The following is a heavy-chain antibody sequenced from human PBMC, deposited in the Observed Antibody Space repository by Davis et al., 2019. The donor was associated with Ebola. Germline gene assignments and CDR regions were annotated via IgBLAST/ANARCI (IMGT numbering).Heavy chain of an antibody. CDR2: IYYSGST. J-gene: IGHJ4*02. CDR1: GGSISSYY. CDR3: AGSGSYSGYDY. D-gene: IGHD3-10*01. V-gene: IGHV4-59*08. Sequence: SETLSLTCTVSGGSISSYYWSWIRQPPGKGLEWIGYIYYSGSTNYNPSLKSRVTISVDTSKNQFSLKLSSVTAADTAVYYCAGSGSYSGYDYWGQGTLVTVSS.